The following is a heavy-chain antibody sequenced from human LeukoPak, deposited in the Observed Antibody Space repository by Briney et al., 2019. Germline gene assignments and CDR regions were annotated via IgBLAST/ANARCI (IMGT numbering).Heavy chain of an antibody. D-gene: IGHD6-19*01. CDR3: ARVRGGFYSSGWEVGFDY. CDR2: INPNSGGT. V-gene: IGHV1-2*02. J-gene: IGHJ4*02. Sequence: ASVKASCKASGYTFTGYYMHWVRQAPGQGLEWMGWINPNSGGTNYAQKFQGRVTMTRDTSISTAYMELSRLRSDDTAVYYCARVRGGFYSSGWEVGFDYWGQGTLVTVSS. CDR1: GYTFTGYY.